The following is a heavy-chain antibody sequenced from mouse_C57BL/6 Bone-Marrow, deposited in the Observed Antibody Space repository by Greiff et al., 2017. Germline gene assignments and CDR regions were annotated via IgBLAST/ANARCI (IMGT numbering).Heavy chain of an antibody. CDR3: ALDGYYETDAFAY. D-gene: IGHD2-3*01. CDR1: GFNIKDYY. CDR2: IDPEDGET. J-gene: IGHJ3*01. V-gene: IGHV14-2*01. Sequence: EVQLQQSGAELVKPGASVKLSCTASGFNIKDYYMHWVKQRTEQGLEWIGRIDPEDGETKYAPEFQGKATITADTSSNTAYLQLSSLTSEDTAVYYCALDGYYETDAFAYWGQGTLVTVSA.